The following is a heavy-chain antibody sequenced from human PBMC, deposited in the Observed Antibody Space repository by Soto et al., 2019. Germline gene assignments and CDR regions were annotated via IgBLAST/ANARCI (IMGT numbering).Heavy chain of an antibody. V-gene: IGHV3-23*01. CDR3: AKDHPLWFGESGMDV. CDR1: VFSNRGDA. CDR2: ISGSGCST. J-gene: IGHJ6*02. D-gene: IGHD3-10*01. Sequence: SCAASVFSNRGDAISCVRQDTGKGLEWVSAISGSGCSTYYADSVKGRFTISRDSSKNTLYLPMNRLRAEDTAVYYCAKDHPLWFGESGMDVWSQGTTATVSS.